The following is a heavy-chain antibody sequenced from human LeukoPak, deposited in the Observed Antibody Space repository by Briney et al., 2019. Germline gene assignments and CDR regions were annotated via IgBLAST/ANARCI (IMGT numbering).Heavy chain of an antibody. Sequence: GGSLRLSCAASGFTFKRYHMTWVRQAPGRGLEWVSVIYSGGGTYYADSVRGRFTISRDNSKDTVYLQMSSLRAEDTAVYYCARGIRLKPHFDYWGQGPLVTVSP. D-gene: IGHD2-15*01. V-gene: IGHV3-53*01. CDR3: ARGIRLKPHFDY. J-gene: IGHJ4*02. CDR1: GFTFKRYH. CDR2: IYSGGGT.